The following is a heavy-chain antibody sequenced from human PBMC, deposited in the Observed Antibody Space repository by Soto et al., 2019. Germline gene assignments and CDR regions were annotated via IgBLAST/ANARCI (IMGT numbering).Heavy chain of an antibody. D-gene: IGHD6-6*01. CDR2: ISAYNGNT. CDR3: ARTSLVPEYSSNFDY. J-gene: IGHJ4*02. Sequence: QVQLVQSGAEVKKPGASVKVSCKASGYTFTSYGISWVRQAPGQGLEWMGWISAYNGNTNYAQKLQGGVTMTTDTSTSTAYMELRSLRSDDTAVYYCARTSLVPEYSSNFDYWGQGTLVTVSS. CDR1: GYTFTSYG. V-gene: IGHV1-18*01.